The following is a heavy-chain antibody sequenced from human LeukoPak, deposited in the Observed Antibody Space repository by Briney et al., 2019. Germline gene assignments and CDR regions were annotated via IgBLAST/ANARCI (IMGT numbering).Heavy chain of an antibody. J-gene: IGHJ2*01. CDR1: GFIFRNFW. D-gene: IGHD2-15*01. CDR3: ARRYCSGGSCHSGWHFDL. CDR2: INSDGRST. V-gene: IGHV3-74*01. Sequence: GGSLRLSCAASGFIFRNFWMHWVRQAPGKGLVWVSRINSDGRSTDCADSVKGRFNISRDNAKNTLYLQMNSLRAEDTAVYYCARRYCSGGSCHSGWHFDLWGRGTLVTVSS.